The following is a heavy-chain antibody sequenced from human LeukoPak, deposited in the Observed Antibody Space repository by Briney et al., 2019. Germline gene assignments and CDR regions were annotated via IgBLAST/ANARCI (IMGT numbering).Heavy chain of an antibody. CDR1: GFTVSSNY. J-gene: IGHJ4*02. V-gene: IGHV3-66*01. CDR2: IYSGGST. CDR3: ARDKMVIFGVVTNFDY. Sequence: GGSLGLSCAASGFTVSSNYMSWVRQAPGKGLEWVSVIYSGGSTYYADSVKGRFTISRDNSKNTLYLQMNSLRAEDTAVYYCARDKMVIFGVVTNFDYWGQGTLVTVSS. D-gene: IGHD3-3*01.